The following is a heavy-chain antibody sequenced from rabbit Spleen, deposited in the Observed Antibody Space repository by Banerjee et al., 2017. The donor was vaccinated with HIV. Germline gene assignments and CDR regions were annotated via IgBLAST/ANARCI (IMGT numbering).Heavy chain of an antibody. CDR2: IYPGASGST. CDR3: ARDMTDSIGWNFGW. CDR1: GFSFSLYYY. V-gene: IGHV1S40*01. D-gene: IGHD4-1*01. J-gene: IGHJ4*01. Sequence: QSLEESGGDLVKPGASLTLTCTASGFSFSLYYYICWVRQAPGKGLEWIGCIYPGASGSTYYATWAKGRFSISKASTTTVTLEMTSLTAADTATYFCARDMTDSIGWNFGWWGPGTLVTVS.